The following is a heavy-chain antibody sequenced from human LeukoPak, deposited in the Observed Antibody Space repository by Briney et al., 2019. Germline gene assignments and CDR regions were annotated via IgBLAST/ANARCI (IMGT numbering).Heavy chain of an antibody. V-gene: IGHV3-21*01. CDR1: GFTFSSYS. D-gene: IGHD4-23*01. J-gene: IGHJ4*02. CDR2: ISSSSSYI. CDR3: ARDSPRYGGKGVPDY. Sequence: GGSLRLSCAASGFTFSSYSMNWVRQAPGKGLEWVSSISSSSSYIYYADSVKGRFTISRDNAKNSLYLQMNSLRAEDTAVYYCARDSPRYGGKGVPDYWGQGTLVTVSS.